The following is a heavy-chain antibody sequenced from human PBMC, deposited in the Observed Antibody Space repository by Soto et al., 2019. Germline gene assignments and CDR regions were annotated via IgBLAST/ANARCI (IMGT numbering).Heavy chain of an antibody. V-gene: IGHV2-5*02. CDR1: GFSLSTSGLG. D-gene: IGHD5-18*01. CDR2: IYWDDDK. CDR3: AHRPGRSRGYSYTY. Sequence: QITLKESGPTLVKPTQTLTLTCTFSGFSLSTSGLGVGWIRQPPGKALEWLALIYWDDDKRYSPSLKSRLTITKDTSKTLVVLTMTNVDPVDTATYYCAHRPGRSRGYSYTYWGQGTLVTVSS. J-gene: IGHJ4*02.